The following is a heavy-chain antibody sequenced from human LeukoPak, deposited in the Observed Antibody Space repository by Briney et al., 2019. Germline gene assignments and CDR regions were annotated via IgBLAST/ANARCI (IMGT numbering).Heavy chain of an antibody. D-gene: IGHD3-10*01. Sequence: GRSLRLSCAASGFTFSNYGIHWVRQAPGKGLEWVAVISYDGSNKYYADSVKGRFTLSRDNSKNTLYLQMNSLRAEDTAVYYCAKALTMVRGIIVDCFDQWGQGTLVTVSS. J-gene: IGHJ4*02. CDR3: AKALTMVRGIIVDCFDQ. V-gene: IGHV3-30*18. CDR2: ISYDGSNK. CDR1: GFTFSNYG.